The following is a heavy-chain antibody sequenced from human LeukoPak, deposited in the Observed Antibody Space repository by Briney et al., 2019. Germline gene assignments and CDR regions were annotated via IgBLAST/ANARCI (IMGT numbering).Heavy chain of an antibody. V-gene: IGHV3-11*01. CDR1: GFTFSDYY. J-gene: IGHJ4*02. CDR3: ARDIWLGPSVEY. Sequence: PGGSLRLSCAASGFTFSDYYMSWIRQAPGKGLEWISYISSSGRSIFYADSVKGRFTISRDNAKNSVFLQMNSLRAEDTAVYYCARDIWLGPSVEYWGQGTLVTVSS. CDR2: ISSSGRSI. D-gene: IGHD6-19*01.